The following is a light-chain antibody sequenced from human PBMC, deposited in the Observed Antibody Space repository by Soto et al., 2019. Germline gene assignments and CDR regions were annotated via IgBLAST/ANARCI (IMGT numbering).Light chain of an antibody. V-gene: IGLV1-40*01. Sequence: QSVLTQPPSVSGAPGQRVTISCTGSSSNIGADYDIYWYQQLPGAAPKLLIYGNSNRPSGVPDRISGSKSGTSASLAITGLQAEDEADYYCQSYDTSLSGYVFGTGTKLTVL. CDR2: GNS. CDR1: SSNIGADYD. CDR3: QSYDTSLSGYV. J-gene: IGLJ1*01.